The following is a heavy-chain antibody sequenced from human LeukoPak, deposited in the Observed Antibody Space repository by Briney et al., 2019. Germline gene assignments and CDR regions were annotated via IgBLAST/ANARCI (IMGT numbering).Heavy chain of an antibody. V-gene: IGHV3-7*01. D-gene: IGHD4-23*01. CDR3: ARLGYGGGINNDY. Sequence: PGGSLRLSCAASGFMFSSNWMSWVRLAPGKGLEWVANIKEDGTETYYVDSVKGRFTISRDNSKNTLYLQMNSLRAEDTAVYYCARLGYGGGINNDYWGQGTLVTVSS. CDR2: IKEDGTET. CDR1: GFMFSSNW. J-gene: IGHJ4*02.